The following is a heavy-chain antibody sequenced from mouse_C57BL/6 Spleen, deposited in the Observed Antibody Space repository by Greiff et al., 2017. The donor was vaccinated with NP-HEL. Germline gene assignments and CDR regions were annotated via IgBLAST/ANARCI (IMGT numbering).Heavy chain of an antibody. CDR2: ISYDGSN. CDR1: GYSITSGYY. V-gene: IGHV3-6*01. Sequence: VQLQQSGPGLVKPSQSLSLTCSVTGYSITSGYYWNWIRQFPGNKLEWMGYISYDGSNNYNPSLKNRISITRDTSKNQFFLKLNSVTTEDTATYYCARGRTGNWYFDVWGTGTTVTVSS. CDR3: ARGRTGNWYFDV. J-gene: IGHJ1*03.